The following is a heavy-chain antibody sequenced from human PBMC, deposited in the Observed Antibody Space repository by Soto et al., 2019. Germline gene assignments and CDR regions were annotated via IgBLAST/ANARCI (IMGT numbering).Heavy chain of an antibody. D-gene: IGHD6-13*01. CDR1: GGSISSYY. J-gene: IGHJ5*02. Sequence: SETLSLTCAVSGGSISSYYWSWIRQPPGKGLEWIGYIYYSGSTNYNPSLKSRVSISVDTSENKFSLKLSSVTAADPAVYYCARDYSSPNRFDPWGQGPLVTVSS. V-gene: IGHV4-59*01. CDR2: IYYSGST. CDR3: ARDYSSPNRFDP.